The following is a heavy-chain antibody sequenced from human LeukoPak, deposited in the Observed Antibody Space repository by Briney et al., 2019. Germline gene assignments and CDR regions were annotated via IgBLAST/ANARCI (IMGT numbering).Heavy chain of an antibody. CDR1: GFSLSTSGVG. J-gene: IGHJ4*02. CDR2: VYWDDDK. CDR3: AHRGDSRALDY. V-gene: IGHV2-5*02. D-gene: IGHD3-22*01. Sequence: ESGPTLVKPTPPLTLTCTFSGFSLSTSGVGVGWICQPPGKALEWLALVYWDDDKRYSPSLKSRLTITKDTSKNQVVLTMTNMDPVDTATYYCAHRGDSRALDYWGQGTLVTVSS.